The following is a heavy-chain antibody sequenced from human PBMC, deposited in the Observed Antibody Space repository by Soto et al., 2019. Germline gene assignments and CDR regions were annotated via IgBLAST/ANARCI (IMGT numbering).Heavy chain of an antibody. CDR3: ARHVDFADYFRGFDP. CDR1: GDSVTSNHL. Sequence: QLQLQESGPGLVKPSETLALTCAVSGDSVTSNHLWGWIRQFPGKGLQWIGSIYYSGRTHYNPSLECRVSISGVPSKTQFSLKLTSVTSADTAVYYCARHVDFADYFRGFDPWGQGALVTVSS. J-gene: IGHJ5*02. D-gene: IGHD4-17*01. V-gene: IGHV4-39*01. CDR2: IYYSGRT.